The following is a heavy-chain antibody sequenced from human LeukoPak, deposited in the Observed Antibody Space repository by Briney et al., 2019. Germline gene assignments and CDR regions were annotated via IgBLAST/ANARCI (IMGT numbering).Heavy chain of an antibody. D-gene: IGHD3-16*02. CDR1: GGSISSYY. CDR3: ARRNRRDYVWGSYRDSNWFDP. Sequence: SETLSLTCTVSGGSISSYYWSWIRQPPGKGLEWIGYIYYSGSTNYNPSLKSRVTISVDTSKNQFSLKLSSVTAADTAVYYCARRNRRDYVWGSYRDSNWFDPWGQGTLVTVSS. J-gene: IGHJ5*02. V-gene: IGHV4-59*12. CDR2: IYYSGST.